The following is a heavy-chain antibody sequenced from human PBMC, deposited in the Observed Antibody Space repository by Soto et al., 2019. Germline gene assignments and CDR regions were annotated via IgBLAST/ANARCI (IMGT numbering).Heavy chain of an antibody. V-gene: IGHV5-51*01. J-gene: IGHJ6*02. CDR1: GYTFTNYW. CDR3: AASIFYYGMDV. Sequence: GESLKISCKGFGYTFTNYWIGWVRQMPGKGPEWMGIIYPGDSDTKYNPSFQGQVTISADKSITTSYLQWSSLKASDTAIYYCAASIFYYGMDVWGQGTTVTVSS. CDR2: IYPGDSDT.